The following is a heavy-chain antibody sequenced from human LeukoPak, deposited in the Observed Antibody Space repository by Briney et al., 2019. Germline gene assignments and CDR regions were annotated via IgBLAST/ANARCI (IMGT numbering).Heavy chain of an antibody. CDR2: MNPNSGNT. CDR3: ARLGEARGYYYYYYMDV. V-gene: IGHV1-8*01. J-gene: IGHJ6*03. Sequence: ASVKVSCKASGYTFTSYDINWVRQATGQGLEWMGWMNPNSGNTGYAQKFQGRVTMTRNTSISTAYMELSSLRSEDTAVYYCARLGEARGYYYYYYMDVWGKGTTVTISS. D-gene: IGHD3-10*01. CDR1: GYTFTSYD.